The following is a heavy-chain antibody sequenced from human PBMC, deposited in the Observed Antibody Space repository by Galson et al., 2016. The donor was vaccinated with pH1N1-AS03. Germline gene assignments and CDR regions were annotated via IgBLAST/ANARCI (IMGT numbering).Heavy chain of an antibody. CDR2: ISGSGTGT. CDR3: ARDLLKYYIDSGTNAPGY. Sequence: SLRLSCAASGFTLSIYAMSWVRQAPGKGLEWVSTISGSGTGTYYADSVKGRVTISRDNARNSLSLQMNRLRADDTAVYYCARDLLKYYIDSGTNAPGYWGLGTLVTVSS. J-gene: IGHJ1*01. CDR1: GFTLSIYA. V-gene: IGHV3-23*01. D-gene: IGHD3-10*01.